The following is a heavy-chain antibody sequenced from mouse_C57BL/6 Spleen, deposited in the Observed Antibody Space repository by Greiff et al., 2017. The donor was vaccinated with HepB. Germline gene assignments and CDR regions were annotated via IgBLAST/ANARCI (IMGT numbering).Heavy chain of an antibody. J-gene: IGHJ2*01. V-gene: IGHV1-85*01. Sequence: LKQSGPELVKPGASVKLSCKASGYTFTSYDINWVKQRPGQGLEWIGWIYPRDGSTKYNEKFKGKATLTVDTSSSTAYMELHSLTYEDLAVFFVPRSSAGIGGTTFDSWGQGT. D-gene: IGHD2-13*01. CDR3: PRSSAGIGGTTFDS. CDR2: IYPRDGST. CDR1: GYTFTSYD.